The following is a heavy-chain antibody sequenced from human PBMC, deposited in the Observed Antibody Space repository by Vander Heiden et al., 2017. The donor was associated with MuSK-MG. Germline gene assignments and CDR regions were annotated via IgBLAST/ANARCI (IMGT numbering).Heavy chain of an antibody. J-gene: IGHJ5*02. V-gene: IGHV3-21*01. CDR2: ISSSSSYI. D-gene: IGHD6-25*01. CDR1: GFPSRSYS. Sequence: EVLLVESGGGLVKPGGSLRLSCPASGFPSRSYSMNWVRQAPGKGLEWVSSISSSSSYIYYADSVKGRFTISRDNAKNSLYLQMNSLRAEDTAVYYCARGDLSGPLNWCDPWGQGTLVTVSS. CDR3: ARGDLSGPLNWCDP.